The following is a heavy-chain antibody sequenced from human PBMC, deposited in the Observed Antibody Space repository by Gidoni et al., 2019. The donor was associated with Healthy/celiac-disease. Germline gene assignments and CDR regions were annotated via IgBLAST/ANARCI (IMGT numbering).Heavy chain of an antibody. CDR3: TRVSSDFWSGYYYYGMDV. CDR2: IRSKANSYAT. D-gene: IGHD3-3*01. J-gene: IGHJ6*02. V-gene: IGHV3-73*02. CDR1: GFTFSGSA. Sequence: EVQLVESGGGLVQPGGSLTLSCEASGFTFSGSAMHWVRQAAGKGLEWGGRIRSKANSYATAYAASVKGRFTISRDDSKNTAYLQMNSLKTEDTAVYYCTRVSSDFWSGYYYYGMDVWGQGTTVTVSS.